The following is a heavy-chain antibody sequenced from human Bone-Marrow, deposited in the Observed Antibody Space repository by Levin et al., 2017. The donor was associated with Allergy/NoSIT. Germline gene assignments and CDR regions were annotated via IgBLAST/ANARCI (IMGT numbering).Heavy chain of an antibody. CDR3: ARETNSYYDVLTGYSGDYLDY. CDR1: GFIFSNSE. D-gene: IGHD3-9*01. Sequence: GGSLRLSCAASGFIFSNSEMNWVRQAPGKGLEWVSYIGSSGSVVYYADSVKGRFTISRDNAKNSLYLQMNSLGAEDTAVYYCARETNSYYDVLTGYSGDYLDYWGQGALVTVSS. V-gene: IGHV3-48*03. CDR2: IGSSGSVV. J-gene: IGHJ4*02.